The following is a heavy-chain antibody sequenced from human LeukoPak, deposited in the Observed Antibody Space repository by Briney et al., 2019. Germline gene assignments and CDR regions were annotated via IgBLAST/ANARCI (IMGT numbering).Heavy chain of an antibody. D-gene: IGHD3-10*01. CDR3: ARTAKYYYGSETYYFFDY. V-gene: IGHV4-59*01. J-gene: IGHJ4*02. CDR2: ISYTGST. Sequence: SETLSLTCTVSGGSISRYYWSWIRQPPGKGLEWIGYISYTGSTAYNSSLKSRVTISLDTSQNQFSLKLTSVTPADTAVYYCARTAKYYYGSETYYFFDYWGQGTLVTVSS. CDR1: GGSISRYY.